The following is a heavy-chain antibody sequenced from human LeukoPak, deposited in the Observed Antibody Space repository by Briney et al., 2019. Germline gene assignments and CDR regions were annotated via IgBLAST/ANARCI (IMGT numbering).Heavy chain of an antibody. CDR3: ARDDSIAAAGTWFDY. J-gene: IGHJ4*02. CDR2: ITDYSGNT. D-gene: IGHD6-13*01. Sequence: ASVKVSCKASGYTFTSYGISWVRQAPGQGLEWMGWITDYSGNTNYAQKFQGRVTMTTDTSTSTAYMELRSLRSDDTAVYCCARDDSIAAAGTWFDYWGQGTLVTVSS. V-gene: IGHV1-18*01. CDR1: GYTFTSYG.